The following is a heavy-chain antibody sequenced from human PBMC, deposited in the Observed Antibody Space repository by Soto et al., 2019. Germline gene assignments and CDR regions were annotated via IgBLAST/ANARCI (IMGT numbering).Heavy chain of an antibody. CDR2: INAGNGNT. V-gene: IGHV1-3*01. D-gene: IGHD3-22*01. CDR1: GYTFTSYA. J-gene: IGHJ4*02. CDR3: ATPRGYYDSSGYYPFHY. Sequence: ASVKVSCKASGYTFTSYAMHWVRQAPGQRLEWMGWINAGNGNTKYSQKFQGRVTITRDTSASTAYMELSSLRSEDTAVYYCATPRGYYDSSGYYPFHYWGQGTLVTVSS.